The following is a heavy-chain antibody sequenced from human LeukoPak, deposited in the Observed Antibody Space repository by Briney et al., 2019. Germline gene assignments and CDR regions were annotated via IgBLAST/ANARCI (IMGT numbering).Heavy chain of an antibody. D-gene: IGHD5-18*01. CDR1: GGSISSSAYY. J-gene: IGHJ4*02. CDR2: RYYSGST. V-gene: IGHV4-39*01. Sequence: SETLSLTCTVSGGSISSSAYYWGWIRQPPGKGLEWIGSRYYSGSTYYNPSLKTRVTISVDTSKNQFSLNLSSVTAADTAVYYCARLTAMGSPLHYWGQGTLVTVSS. CDR3: ARLTAMGSPLHY.